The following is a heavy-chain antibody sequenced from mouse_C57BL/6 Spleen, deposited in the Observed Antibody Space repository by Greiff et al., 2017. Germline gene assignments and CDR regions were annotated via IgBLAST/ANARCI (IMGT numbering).Heavy chain of an antibody. V-gene: IGHV5-16*01. CDR2: INYDGSST. Sequence: EVQVVESEGGLVQPGSSMKLSCTASGFTFSDYYMAWVRQVPEKGLEWVANINYDGSSTYYLDSLKSRFIISRDNAKNILYLQMSSLKSEDTATYYCARDGDGSYFDYWGQGTTLTVSS. CDR3: ARDGDGSYFDY. D-gene: IGHD2-3*01. CDR1: GFTFSDYY. J-gene: IGHJ2*01.